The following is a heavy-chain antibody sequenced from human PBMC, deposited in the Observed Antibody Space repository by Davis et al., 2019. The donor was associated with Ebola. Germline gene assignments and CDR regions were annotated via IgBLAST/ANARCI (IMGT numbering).Heavy chain of an antibody. Sequence: GESLKISCAASGFTFSSYAMSWVRQAPGKGLEWVSGITGSGSSTYYADPVKGRFTISRDNSKSTLYLQMNSLRAEDTAVYYCAKAYCSSTSCYTWAFDYWGQGTLVTVSS. CDR2: ITGSGSST. D-gene: IGHD2-2*02. J-gene: IGHJ4*02. CDR3: AKAYCSSTSCYTWAFDY. CDR1: GFTFSSYA. V-gene: IGHV3-23*01.